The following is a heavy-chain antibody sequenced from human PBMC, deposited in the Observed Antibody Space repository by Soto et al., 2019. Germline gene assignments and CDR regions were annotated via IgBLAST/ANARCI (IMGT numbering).Heavy chain of an antibody. D-gene: IGHD2-2*01. Sequence: QLQLQESGPGLVKPSETLSLTCTVSGGSISSTNSYWGWIRQPPGKGLEWIGSIHHSGSTYYNPSLKSRVTKPVDTSKNQFSRKLNSVTAADTAVYYCARWRVEPGVSNWFAPWGQGTLVTVSS. CDR3: ARWRVEPGVSNWFAP. J-gene: IGHJ5*02. CDR1: GGSISSTNSY. CDR2: IHHSGST. V-gene: IGHV4-39*01.